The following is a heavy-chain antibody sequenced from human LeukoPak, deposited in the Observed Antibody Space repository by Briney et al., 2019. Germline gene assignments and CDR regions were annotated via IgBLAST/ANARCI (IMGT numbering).Heavy chain of an antibody. J-gene: IGHJ6*02. D-gene: IGHD6-13*01. CDR2: MNPNSGNT. CDR1: GYTFTSYG. CDR3: ASPFRTAAGGGPNYYYYGMDV. Sequence: ASVKVSCKASGYTFTSYGISWVRQAPGQGLEWLGWMNPNSGNTGYAQKFQGRVTMTRNTSISTAYMELSSLRSEDTAVYYCASPFRTAAGGGPNYYYYGMDVWGQGTTVTVSS. V-gene: IGHV1-8*02.